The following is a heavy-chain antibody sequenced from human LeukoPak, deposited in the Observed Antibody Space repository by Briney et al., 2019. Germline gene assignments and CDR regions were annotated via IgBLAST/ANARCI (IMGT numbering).Heavy chain of an antibody. CDR3: AKDTSYGVTFGGVIVN. J-gene: IGHJ4*02. D-gene: IGHD3-16*01. Sequence: GGSLRLSCAASGFTFDDDAMHWVRQAPGKGLEWVSGISCNSGSPASADSATGRLTISRDNAKNSLYLQMNSLRAEDTALYYCAKDTSYGVTFGGVIVNWGQGTLVTVSS. CDR1: GFTFDDDA. CDR2: ISCNSGSP. V-gene: IGHV3-9*01.